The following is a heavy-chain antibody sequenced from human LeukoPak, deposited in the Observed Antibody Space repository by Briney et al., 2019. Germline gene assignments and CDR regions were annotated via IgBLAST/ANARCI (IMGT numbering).Heavy chain of an antibody. CDR1: GDPISGYSDY. Sequence: SETLSLTCTVSGDPISGYSDYKWSWIRQPPGKGLEWIGYVYYHGNTNYNPSLRSRVIISVDTSKNQFSLRLSSVTAADTAVYYCAREYSAFDYWGQGALVTVSS. J-gene: IGHJ4*02. CDR2: VYYHGNT. D-gene: IGHD5-18*01. CDR3: AREYSAFDY. V-gene: IGHV4-61*08.